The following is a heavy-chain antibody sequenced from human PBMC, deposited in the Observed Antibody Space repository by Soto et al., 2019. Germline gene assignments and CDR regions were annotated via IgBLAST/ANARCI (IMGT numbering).Heavy chain of an antibody. Sequence: SETLSLTCTVSGGSISSSSYYWGWIRQPPGKGLEWIGSIYYSGSTYYNPSLKSRVTISVDTSKNQFSLKLSSVTAADTAVYYCAGGWYVEEEYYFDYWGQGTLVTVSS. CDR1: GGSISSSSYY. CDR3: AGGWYVEEEYYFDY. CDR2: IYYSGST. D-gene: IGHD6-19*01. J-gene: IGHJ4*02. V-gene: IGHV4-39*01.